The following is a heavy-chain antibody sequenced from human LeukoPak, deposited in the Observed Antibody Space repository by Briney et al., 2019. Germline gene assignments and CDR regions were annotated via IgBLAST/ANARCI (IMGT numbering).Heavy chain of an antibody. D-gene: IGHD3-10*01. Sequence: PSETLSLTCAVYGGSFSGYYWSWIRQPPGKGLEWIGVINHSGSTNYNPSLKSRVTISVDTSKNQFSLKLSSVTAADTAVYYCARLVPRYGSGSQSDYWGQGTLVTVSS. CDR2: INHSGST. J-gene: IGHJ4*02. CDR1: GGSFSGYY. V-gene: IGHV4-34*01. CDR3: ARLVPRYGSGSQSDY.